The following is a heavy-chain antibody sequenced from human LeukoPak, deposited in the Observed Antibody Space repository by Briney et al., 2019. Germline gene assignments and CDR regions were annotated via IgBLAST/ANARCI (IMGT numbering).Heavy chain of an antibody. CDR1: GGSFSGYY. J-gene: IGHJ4*02. D-gene: IGHD3-22*01. CDR2: INHSGST. Sequence: ETLSLTCAVYGGSFSGYYWSWIRQPPGKGLEWIGEINHSGSTNYNPSLKSRVTISVDTSKNQFSLKLSSVTAADTAVYYCARGPPRYYYDSSGYHGEYYFDYWGQGTLVTFSS. V-gene: IGHV4-34*01. CDR3: ARGPPRYYYDSSGYHGEYYFDY.